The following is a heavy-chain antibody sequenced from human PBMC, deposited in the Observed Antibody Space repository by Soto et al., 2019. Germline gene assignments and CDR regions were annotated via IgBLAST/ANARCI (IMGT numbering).Heavy chain of an antibody. CDR1: GGSISNYY. CDR3: ASGGNWFDP. CDR2: TYYNGNI. D-gene: IGHD3-16*01. Sequence: SETLSLTCNVSGGSISNYYWTWVRQSPEKGLEWIGYTYYNGNINYNPSLKSRVTISIDTSKNQFSLTLKSVTAADTAVYYCASGGNWFDPWGQGVLVTVSS. V-gene: IGHV4-59*01. J-gene: IGHJ5*02.